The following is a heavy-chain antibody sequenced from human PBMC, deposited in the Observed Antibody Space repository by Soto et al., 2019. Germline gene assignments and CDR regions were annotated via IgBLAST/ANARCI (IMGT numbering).Heavy chain of an antibody. CDR1: GFTFTSSA. D-gene: IGHD3-10*01. V-gene: IGHV1-58*01. Sequence: SVKVSCKASGFTFTSSAVQWVRQARGQRLEWIGWIVVGSGNTNYAQKFQERVTITRDMSTSTAYMELSSLRSEDTAVYYRAAVGALWFGELLPQEYYYYGMDVWGQGTTVTVSS. CDR3: AAVGALWFGELLPQEYYYYGMDV. J-gene: IGHJ6*02. CDR2: IVVGSGNT.